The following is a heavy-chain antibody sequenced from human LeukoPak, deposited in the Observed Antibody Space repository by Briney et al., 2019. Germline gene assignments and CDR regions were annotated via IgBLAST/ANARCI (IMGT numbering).Heavy chain of an antibody. CDR3: ARGLPIISMLRGVKPSVMFDS. Sequence: PSETLSLTCDAYGGSFSGYYWSWIRQPPGKGLEWIGEINHSGSTNYNPSLKRRLSISIDTSKNQFALRLNSVTAADTAVYYCARGLPIISMLRGVKPSVMFDSWGQGTLVTVSS. V-gene: IGHV4-34*01. CDR1: GGSFSGYY. J-gene: IGHJ5*01. D-gene: IGHD3-10*01. CDR2: INHSGST.